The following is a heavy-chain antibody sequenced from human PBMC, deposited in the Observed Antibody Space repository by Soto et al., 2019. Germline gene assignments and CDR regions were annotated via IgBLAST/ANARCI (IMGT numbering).Heavy chain of an antibody. V-gene: IGHV4-30-2*01. Sequence: SETLSLTCAVSGGSISSGGYSWSWIGQPPGKGLEWIGYIYHSGSTYYNPSLKSRVTISVDRSKNQFSLKLSSVTAADTAVYYCARGQVVAAQPWGQGTLVTVSS. CDR1: GGSISSGGYS. CDR3: ARGQVVAAQP. D-gene: IGHD2-15*01. CDR2: IYHSGST. J-gene: IGHJ5*02.